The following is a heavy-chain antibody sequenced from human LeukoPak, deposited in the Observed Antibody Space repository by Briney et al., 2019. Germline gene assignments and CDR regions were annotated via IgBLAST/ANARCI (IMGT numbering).Heavy chain of an antibody. D-gene: IGHD2-2*01. Sequence: PGGSLRLSCAASGFTFSSYSMNWVRQAPGKGLEWVSSISSSSYIYYADSVKGRFTISRDNAKNSLYLQMNSLRAEDTAVYYCARVVVVPAARTPYFDYWGQGTLVTVSS. CDR2: ISSSSYI. CDR3: ARVVVVPAARTPYFDY. V-gene: IGHV3-21*01. J-gene: IGHJ4*02. CDR1: GFTFSSYS.